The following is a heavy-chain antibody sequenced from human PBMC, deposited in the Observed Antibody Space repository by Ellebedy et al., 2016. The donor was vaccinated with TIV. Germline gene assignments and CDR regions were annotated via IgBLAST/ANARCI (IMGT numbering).Heavy chain of an antibody. V-gene: IGHV3-53*01. CDR3: ARSYGYGYWYFEL. Sequence: GESLKISCAASGFTVRSNYMSWVRQAPGKGLEWVSVMYSGGDTYYADSVRGRFTVSRDKSNNTLDLQMNSLRAEDTAVYYCARSYGYGYWYFELWGRGTLVTVSS. CDR1: GFTVRSNY. CDR2: MYSGGDT. J-gene: IGHJ2*01. D-gene: IGHD4-17*01.